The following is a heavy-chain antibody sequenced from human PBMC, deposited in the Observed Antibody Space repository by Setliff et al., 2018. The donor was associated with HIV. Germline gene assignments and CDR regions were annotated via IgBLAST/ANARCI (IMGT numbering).Heavy chain of an antibody. D-gene: IGHD2-21*01. CDR2: INPSGGST. J-gene: IGHJ4*02. V-gene: IGHV1-46*01. Sequence: ASVKVSCKASGYTFTSYYLHWVRQAPGQGLEWMGLINPSGGSTTYAQKFLGRVTLTRDTSITTAYLEVRSDDTAVYYCARPYSPYFLLMASDYFDYWGQGTLVTVSS. CDR3: ARPYSPYFLLMASDYFDY. CDR1: GYTFTSYY.